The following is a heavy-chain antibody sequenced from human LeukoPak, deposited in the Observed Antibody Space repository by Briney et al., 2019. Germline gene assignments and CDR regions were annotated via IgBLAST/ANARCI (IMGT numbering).Heavy chain of an antibody. CDR1: GYTLTELS. Sequence: GASVKVSCKVSGYTLTELSMHWVRQAPGEGLEWMGGFDPEDGETTYAQKFQGRVTMTEDRSTDTAYMDLSSLRSEDTAVYYCATEGPSNAFDYWGQGTLVTVSS. CDR3: ATEGPSNAFDY. V-gene: IGHV1-24*01. CDR2: FDPEDGET. D-gene: IGHD2/OR15-2a*01. J-gene: IGHJ4*02.